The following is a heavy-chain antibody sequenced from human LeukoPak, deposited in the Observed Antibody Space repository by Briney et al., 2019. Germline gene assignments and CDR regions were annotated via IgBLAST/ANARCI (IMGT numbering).Heavy chain of an antibody. V-gene: IGHV3-23*01. CDR3: AKGRGIAAAGVNWFDP. D-gene: IGHD6-13*01. CDR1: GFTFSSYA. J-gene: IGHJ5*02. CDR2: ISGSGGST. Sequence: GSLRLSCAASGFTFSSYAMSWVRQAPGKGLEWVSAISGSGGSTYYADSVKGRFTISRDNSKNTLYLQMNSLRAEDTAVYYCAKGRGIAAAGVNWFDPWGQGTLVTVSS.